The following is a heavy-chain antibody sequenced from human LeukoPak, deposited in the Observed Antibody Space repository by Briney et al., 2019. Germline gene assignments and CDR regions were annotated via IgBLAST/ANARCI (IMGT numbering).Heavy chain of an antibody. CDR2: ISSRNSYI. CDR1: GFTFSSYN. CDR3: ASLLLWFGERSLYGMDV. J-gene: IGHJ6*02. Sequence: GGSLRLSCAASGFTFSSYNINWVRQAPGKGLEWVSSISSRNSYIYYADSVKGRFTISRDNAKNSLYLQMNSLRAEDTAVYYCASLLLWFGERSLYGMDVWGQGTTVTVSS. V-gene: IGHV3-21*01. D-gene: IGHD3-10*01.